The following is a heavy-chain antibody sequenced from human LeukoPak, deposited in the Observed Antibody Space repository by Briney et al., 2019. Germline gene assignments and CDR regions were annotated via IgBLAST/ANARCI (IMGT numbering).Heavy chain of an antibody. CDR1: GGTLSSYA. V-gene: IGHV1-69*05. CDR3: ASSPKIPAATYYYYYMDV. J-gene: IGHJ6*03. CDR2: IIPIFGTA. Sequence: GASVKVSCKASGGTLSSYAISWVRQAPGQGLEWMGGIIPIFGTANYAQKFQGRVTITTDESTSTAYMELSSLRSEDTAVYYCASSPKIPAATYYYYYMDVWGKGTTVTVSS. D-gene: IGHD2-2*01.